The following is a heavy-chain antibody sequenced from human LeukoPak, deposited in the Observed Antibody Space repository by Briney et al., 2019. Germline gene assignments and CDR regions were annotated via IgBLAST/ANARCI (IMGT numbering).Heavy chain of an antibody. Sequence: GGSLRLSCAASGFTVRSNYMSWVRQAPGKGLEWVSVIYSGGSTYYADSVKGRFTISRDKSKNTLYLQMNSLRADDTAVYYCASASTTKDAFDGWGEGTMVTVSS. D-gene: IGHD1-26*01. V-gene: IGHV3-53*01. CDR1: GFTVRSNY. J-gene: IGHJ3*01. CDR3: ASASTTKDAFDG. CDR2: IYSGGST.